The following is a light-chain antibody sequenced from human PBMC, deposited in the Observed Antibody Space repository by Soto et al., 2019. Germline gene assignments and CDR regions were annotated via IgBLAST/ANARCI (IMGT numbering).Light chain of an antibody. Sequence: EIVLTQSPATLSLSPGARATLSCIASQSVSSYLAWYQQKPGQAPRLLIYDASNRATGIPARFSGSGSGTDFTLTISSLEPEDFAVYYCQQRSNWPLTFGGGTKVDIK. V-gene: IGKV3-11*01. CDR1: QSVSSY. CDR3: QQRSNWPLT. J-gene: IGKJ4*01. CDR2: DAS.